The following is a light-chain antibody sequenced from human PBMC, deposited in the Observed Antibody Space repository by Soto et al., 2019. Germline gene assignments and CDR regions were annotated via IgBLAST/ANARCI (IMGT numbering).Light chain of an antibody. J-gene: IGKJ2*01. Sequence: EIVLTQSPGTLSLSPGEGATLSCRASQSVRSSSLAWYQQKPGQAPRLLIYGASSRATGIPDRFSGSGSGTDFTLTISRLEPGDFAVYYCQLYGSSRYTFGQGTKLEIK. CDR3: QLYGSSRYT. CDR2: GAS. CDR1: QSVRSSS. V-gene: IGKV3-20*01.